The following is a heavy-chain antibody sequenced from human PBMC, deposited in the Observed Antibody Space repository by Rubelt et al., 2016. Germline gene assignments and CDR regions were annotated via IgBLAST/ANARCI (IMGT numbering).Heavy chain of an antibody. CDR3: ASSSSWYLFDY. V-gene: IGHV3-64*04. D-gene: IGHD6-13*01. CDR1: GFTFSSYW. J-gene: IGHJ4*02. CDR2: ISSNGGST. Sequence: VQLVESGGGLVQPGASLRLSCAASGFTFSSYWMHWVRQAPGEGLEYVSAISSNGGSTYYADSVKGRFTISRDNSKNTLYLQMNSLRAEDTAVYYCASSSSWYLFDYCGQGTLVTVSS.